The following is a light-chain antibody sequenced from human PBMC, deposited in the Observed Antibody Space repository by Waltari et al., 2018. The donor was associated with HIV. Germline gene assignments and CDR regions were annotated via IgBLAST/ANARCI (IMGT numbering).Light chain of an antibody. CDR2: EVS. J-gene: IGLJ3*02. Sequence: GTRSDVGSYNLVSWYQHHPGKAPKLIISEVSKRPSGVSNRFSGSKSGTTASLTISGLQAEDEADYHCCSYAHNDPWVFGGGTRLTVL. CDR1: RSDVGSYNL. CDR3: CSYAHNDPWV. V-gene: IGLV2-23*02.